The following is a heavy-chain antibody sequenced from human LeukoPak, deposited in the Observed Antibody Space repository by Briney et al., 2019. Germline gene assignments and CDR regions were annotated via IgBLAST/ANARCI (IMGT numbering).Heavy chain of an antibody. CDR1: DGSFSDYY. CDR3: ARGCARYYDFWSGYYDAFDI. V-gene: IGHV4-34*01. Sequence: SETLSLTCAVYDGSFSDYYWSWIRQPPGKGLEWIGEINHSGSTNYNPSLKSRVTISVDTSKNQFSLKLSSVTAADTAVYYCARGCARYYDFWSGYYDAFDIWGQGTMVTVSS. J-gene: IGHJ3*02. D-gene: IGHD3-3*01. CDR2: INHSGST.